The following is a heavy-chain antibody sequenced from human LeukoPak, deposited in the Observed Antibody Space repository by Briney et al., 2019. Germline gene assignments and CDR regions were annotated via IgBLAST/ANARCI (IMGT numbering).Heavy chain of an antibody. V-gene: IGHV3-48*03. CDR2: ISSSGSTI. CDR1: GFTFSSYE. Sequence: PGGSLRLSCAASGFTFSSYEMNWVRQAPGKGLEWVSYISSSGSTIYYADSVKGRFTISGDNAKNSLYLQMNSLRAEDTAVYYCAREPGSRYRGGKGYWGQGTLVTVSS. J-gene: IGHJ4*02. CDR3: AREPGSRYRGGKGY. D-gene: IGHD2-2*01.